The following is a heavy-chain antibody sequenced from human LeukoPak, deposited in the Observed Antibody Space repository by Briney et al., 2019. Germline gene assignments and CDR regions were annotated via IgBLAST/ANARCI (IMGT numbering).Heavy chain of an antibody. Sequence: GGSLRLSCAASGFTFSSYSMNWVRQAPGKGLEWVSYISSSSSTIYYADSVKGRFTISRDNSKNTLYLQMNSLRAEDTAVYYCAKDEWYFQHWGQGTLVTVSS. CDR3: AKDEWYFQH. J-gene: IGHJ1*01. CDR1: GFTFSSYS. D-gene: IGHD2-8*01. CDR2: ISSSSSTI. V-gene: IGHV3-48*01.